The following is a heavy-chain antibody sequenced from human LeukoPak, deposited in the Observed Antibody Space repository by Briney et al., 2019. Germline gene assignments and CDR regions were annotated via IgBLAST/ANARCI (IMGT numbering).Heavy chain of an antibody. CDR2: IYPSDSDT. J-gene: IGHJ4*02. D-gene: IGHD3-10*01. CDR3: ARHYYGSGSSGQSDY. Sequence: GESLKISCKGSGYSFTSYWIGWVRQMPGKGLEWMGTIYPSDSDTRYSPSFQGQVTISADKSINTAYLQWSSLKASDTAIYYCARHYYGSGSSGQSDYWGQGTLVTVSS. V-gene: IGHV5-51*01. CDR1: GYSFTSYW.